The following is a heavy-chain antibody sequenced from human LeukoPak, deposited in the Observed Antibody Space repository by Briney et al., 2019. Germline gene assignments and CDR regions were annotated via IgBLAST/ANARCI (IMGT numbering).Heavy chain of an antibody. V-gene: IGHV4-61*02. CDR1: GGSISSGPYY. Sequence: PSETLSLTCTVSGGSISSGPYYWSWIRQPAGKGLEWIGRIYTSGSTNYNPSLKSRVTISVDTSKNQFSLKLSSVTAADTAVYYCASGIAADLYWGQGTLVTASS. D-gene: IGHD6-13*01. CDR2: IYTSGST. CDR3: ASGIAADLY. J-gene: IGHJ4*02.